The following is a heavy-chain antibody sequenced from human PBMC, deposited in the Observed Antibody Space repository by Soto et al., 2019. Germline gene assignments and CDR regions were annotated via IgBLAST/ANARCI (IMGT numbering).Heavy chain of an antibody. D-gene: IGHD3-16*01. CDR3: ARGNPFNYAGFDV. Sequence: ASVKVSCKASGYTFTTYAINWLRQASGQGPEWMGWMNAKSGDTFFAQRFQGKFNMTWDTSLSTAYMEVGSLTSDDTAMYYCARGNPFNYAGFDVWGQGTTVTVSS. CDR2: MNAKSGDT. CDR1: GYTFTTYA. V-gene: IGHV1-8*01. J-gene: IGHJ6*02.